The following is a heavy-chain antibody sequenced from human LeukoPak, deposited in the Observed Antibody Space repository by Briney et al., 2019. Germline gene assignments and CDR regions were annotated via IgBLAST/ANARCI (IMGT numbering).Heavy chain of an antibody. CDR3: ARDARIAAAGTGFDY. Sequence: PGGSLRLSCAASGFTFSSYSMNWVRQAPGKGLEWVAAISTTSGNIYYADSVKGRFTISRDNSKNTLYLQMNSLRAEDTAVYYCARDARIAAAGTGFDYWGQGTLVTVSS. V-gene: IGHV3-21*01. D-gene: IGHD6-13*01. J-gene: IGHJ4*02. CDR2: ISTTSGNI. CDR1: GFTFSSYS.